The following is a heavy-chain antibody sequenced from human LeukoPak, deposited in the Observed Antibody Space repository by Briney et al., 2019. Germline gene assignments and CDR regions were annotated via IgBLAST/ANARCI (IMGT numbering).Heavy chain of an antibody. J-gene: IGHJ4*02. CDR3: ARYARSWDLDY. Sequence: GGSLRLSCAASGFTFSRYWMNWVRQAPGKGLEWVANVKQDGSEKYYVDSVKGRFTISRDNAKNSLYLQMNSLRAEDTAVYYCARYARSWDLDYWGQGTLVTVSS. V-gene: IGHV3-7*01. CDR2: VKQDGSEK. D-gene: IGHD6-13*01. CDR1: GFTFSRYW.